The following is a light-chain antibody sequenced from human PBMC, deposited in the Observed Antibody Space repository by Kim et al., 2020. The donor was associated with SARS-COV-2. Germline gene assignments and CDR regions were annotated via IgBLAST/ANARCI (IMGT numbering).Light chain of an antibody. CDR3: QAWDSSTEV. V-gene: IGLV3-1*01. CDR2: QDS. J-gene: IGLJ1*01. CDR1: KLGDKY. Sequence: SVSPGQTASITCSGDKLGDKYACWYQQKPGQSPVLVIYQDSKRPSGIPERFSGSNSGNTATLTIGGTQAIDEADYYCQAWDSSTEVFGTGTKVTVL.